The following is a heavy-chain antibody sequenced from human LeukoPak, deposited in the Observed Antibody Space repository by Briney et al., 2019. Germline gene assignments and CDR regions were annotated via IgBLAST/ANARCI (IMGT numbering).Heavy chain of an antibody. J-gene: IGHJ4*02. V-gene: IGHV5-10-1*01. Sequence: GESLRISCKSSGYIFTSYWISWVRQMPGKGLEWMGRIDPSDSYTNYSPSFQGHVTISADKSISTAYLQWSSLKASDTARFYCARPSVDGSGSYPYWGQGTLVTVSS. CDR1: GYIFTSYW. D-gene: IGHD3-10*01. CDR3: ARPSVDGSGSYPY. CDR2: IDPSDSYT.